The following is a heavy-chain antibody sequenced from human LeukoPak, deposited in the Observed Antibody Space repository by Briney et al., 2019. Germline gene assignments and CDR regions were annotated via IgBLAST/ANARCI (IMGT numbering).Heavy chain of an antibody. J-gene: IGHJ4*02. Sequence: PSETLSLTCTVSGGSISSYYWSWLRQAPGKGLEWVGRIKSKTDGGTTDYAAPVKGRFTISSDDSKSMLYLQMNSLKTEDTAVYYCTGGYCTGTSCPDYWGQGTLVTVSS. CDR2: IKSKTDGGTT. D-gene: IGHD2-2*01. CDR1: GGSISSYY. V-gene: IGHV3-15*01. CDR3: TGGYCTGTSCPDY.